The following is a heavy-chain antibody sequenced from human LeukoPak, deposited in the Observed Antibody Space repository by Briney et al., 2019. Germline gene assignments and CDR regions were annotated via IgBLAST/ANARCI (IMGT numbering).Heavy chain of an antibody. CDR1: GGSISSGGYY. J-gene: IGHJ4*02. D-gene: IGHD6-13*01. CDR3: ATRPAGSTWYGVFDY. Sequence: SETLSLTCTVSGGSISSGGYYWSWIRQPPGKGLEWIGYVFNGVNTNYNPSLKSRVTMSVDTSRDQFSLRLSSVTAADTAIYYCATRPAGSTWYGVFDYWSQGTLVTVSS. V-gene: IGHV4-61*08. CDR2: VFNGVNT.